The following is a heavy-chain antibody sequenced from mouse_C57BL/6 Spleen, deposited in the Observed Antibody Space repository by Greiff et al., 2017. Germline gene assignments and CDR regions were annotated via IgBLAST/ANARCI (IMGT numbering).Heavy chain of an antibody. CDR3: AIYYGYEVAWFAY. Sequence: VQLQQPGAELVKPGASVKMSCKASGYTFTSYWITWVKQRPGQGLEWIGDIYPGSGSTNYNEKFKSKATLTVDTSSSTAYMQLSSLTSEDSAVYYCAIYYGYEVAWFAYWGQGTLVTVSA. J-gene: IGHJ3*01. CDR2: IYPGSGST. D-gene: IGHD2-2*01. CDR1: GYTFTSYW. V-gene: IGHV1-55*01.